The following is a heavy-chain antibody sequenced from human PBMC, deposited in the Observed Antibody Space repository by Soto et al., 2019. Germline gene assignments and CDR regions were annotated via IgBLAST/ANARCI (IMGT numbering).Heavy chain of an antibody. D-gene: IGHD3-3*01. J-gene: IGHJ3*02. V-gene: IGHV4-59*08. CDR2: IYYSGST. CDR3: ARTVSDFWSGYRHDAFDI. Sequence: HVQLQESGPGLVKPSETLSLTCTVSGGSISSYYWSWIRQPPGKVLEWIGYIYYSGSTNYNPSLKSRGTMSVDTSKKQFSRKLRSVTAADTDVYYCARTVSDFWSGYRHDAFDIWGQGIIVTVSS. CDR1: GGSISSYY.